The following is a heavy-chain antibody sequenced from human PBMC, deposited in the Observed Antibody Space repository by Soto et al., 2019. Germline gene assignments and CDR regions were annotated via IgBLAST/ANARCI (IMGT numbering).Heavy chain of an antibody. J-gene: IGHJ4*02. CDR1: GYTFTSYG. Sequence: QVHLVQSGAEVKKPGASVKVSCKASGYTFTSYGISWVRQAPGQGLEWMGWISAYNGNTNYAQKLQGRVTMTTDTSTSTAYMELRSLRSDDTAVYYCARDWPYYYDSSGYRPFDYWGQGTLVTVSS. D-gene: IGHD3-22*01. CDR2: ISAYNGNT. CDR3: ARDWPYYYDSSGYRPFDY. V-gene: IGHV1-18*01.